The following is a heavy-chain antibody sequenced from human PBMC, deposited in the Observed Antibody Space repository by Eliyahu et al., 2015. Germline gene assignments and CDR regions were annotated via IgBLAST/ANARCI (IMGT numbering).Heavy chain of an antibody. CDR1: GFTFSXYG. CDR2: ISKDGSNE. D-gene: IGHD3-3*01. Sequence: QVQLVESGGGVVQPGRSLRLSCAVSGFTFSXYGMHWVRQAPGKELEWVAVISKDGSNEYYADSVKGRLTISRDNSKNTLYLQMNGLRAEDTAVYYCAKDGDFWSGYSKGGDYWGQGTLVTVSS. CDR3: AKDGDFWSGYSKGGDY. V-gene: IGHV3-30*18. J-gene: IGHJ4*02.